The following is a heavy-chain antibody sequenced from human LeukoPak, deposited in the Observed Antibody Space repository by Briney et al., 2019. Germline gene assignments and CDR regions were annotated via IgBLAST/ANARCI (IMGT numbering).Heavy chain of an antibody. D-gene: IGHD4-23*01. J-gene: IGHJ4*02. Sequence: ASVKVSCKASGYTFTDYYIHWVRQAPGQGLEWMGWINPKSGDTNYEQKLQGRVTMTRDTSISTAYMELSRLRSDDTAVYYCASNSGARGTGISDYWGQGTLVTVSS. CDR2: INPKSGDT. CDR3: ASNSGARGTGISDY. V-gene: IGHV1-2*02. CDR1: GYTFTDYY.